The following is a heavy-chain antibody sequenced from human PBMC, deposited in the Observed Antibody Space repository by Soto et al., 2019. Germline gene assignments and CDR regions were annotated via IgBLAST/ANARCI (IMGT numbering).Heavy chain of an antibody. V-gene: IGHV5-51*01. D-gene: IGHD5-12*01. CDR3: ATSTVSYVPIVSSTTRGYFDH. J-gene: IGHJ4*02. CDR1: GYNFNTYW. CDR2: IYPGDSDP. Sequence: PGASLKISCEGSGYNFNTYWIGWVRQMPGKGLEWMALIYPGDSDPRYSPSFEGQVTLSVDRSISTAYLQWSSLKASDTAIYYCATSTVSYVPIVSSTTRGYFDHWGQGTLVTVSS.